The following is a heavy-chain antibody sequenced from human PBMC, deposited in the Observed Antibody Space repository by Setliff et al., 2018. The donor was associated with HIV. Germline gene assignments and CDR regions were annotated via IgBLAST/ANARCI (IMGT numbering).Heavy chain of an antibody. J-gene: IGHJ4*02. V-gene: IGHV1-2*06. CDR3: ARGVKGIAATGKYYFDY. D-gene: IGHD6-13*01. CDR1: GYTFTDYY. CDR2: INPNSGGT. Sequence: ASVKVSCKASGYTFTDYYMHWVRQAPGQGLEWMGRINPNSGGTNYVQKFQGRVAMTRDTSINTAYTELSRLRSDDTAVYYCARGVKGIAATGKYYFDYWGQGTLVTVSS.